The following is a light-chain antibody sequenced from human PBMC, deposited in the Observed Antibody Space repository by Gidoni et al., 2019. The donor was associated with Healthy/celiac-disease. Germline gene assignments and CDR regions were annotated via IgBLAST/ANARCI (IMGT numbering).Light chain of an antibody. CDR3: QQSYSTPYT. CDR1: QSISSY. CDR2: AAS. J-gene: IGKJ2*01. V-gene: IGKV1-39*01. Sequence: DIQMTQSPSSLSASVGDRVTITCRASQSISSYLNWYQQKPGKAPKLLIHAASSLQSGVPSRFSGSGSGTDFTLTISSLQPEDFATYYCQQSYSTPYTFXXXTKLEIK.